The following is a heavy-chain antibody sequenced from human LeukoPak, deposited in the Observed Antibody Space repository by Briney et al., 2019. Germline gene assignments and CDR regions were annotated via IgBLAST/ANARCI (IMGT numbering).Heavy chain of an antibody. CDR3: ARGDSSAYLAAYYLYS. V-gene: IGHV3-64*02. CDR2: ISSNGGST. CDR1: GFTFSSYA. Sequence: GGSLRLSCAASGFTFSSYAMHWVRQAPGKGLEYVSAISSNGGSTYYADSVKGRFTISRDNSKNTLYLQMGSLRAEDMAVYYCARGDSSAYLAAYYLYSWGQGSLGTVSS. J-gene: IGHJ4*01. D-gene: IGHD3-22*01.